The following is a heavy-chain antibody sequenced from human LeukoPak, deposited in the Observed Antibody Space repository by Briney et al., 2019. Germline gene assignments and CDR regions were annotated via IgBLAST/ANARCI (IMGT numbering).Heavy chain of an antibody. V-gene: IGHV3-20*04. CDR1: GFTFDDYG. J-gene: IGHJ3*02. D-gene: IGHD2-21*02. CDR3: ARGGGGDQDAFDI. CDR2: INWNGGST. Sequence: GGSLRLSCVASGFTFDDYGMIWVRQAPGKGLKWVSGINWNGGSTDYADSVKGRFTISRGNAKNTLYLQMNSLRAEDTAVYYCARGGGGDQDAFDIWGQGTMVTVSS.